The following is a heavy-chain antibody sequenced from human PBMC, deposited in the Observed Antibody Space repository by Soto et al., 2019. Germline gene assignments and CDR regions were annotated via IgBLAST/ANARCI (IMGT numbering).Heavy chain of an antibody. CDR3: AKEPAMWLARHFDY. V-gene: IGHV3-23*01. D-gene: IGHD6-19*01. Sequence: EVQLLESGGGLVQPGGSLRLSCAASGFTFSNYAMSWVRQPPGKGLEWVSAISGSGANTYYADSVKGRFAISRDNSKNTLYLQVNSLRVEDTAVYYCAKEPAMWLARHFDYWGQGTLVTVSS. CDR2: ISGSGANT. CDR1: GFTFSNYA. J-gene: IGHJ4*02.